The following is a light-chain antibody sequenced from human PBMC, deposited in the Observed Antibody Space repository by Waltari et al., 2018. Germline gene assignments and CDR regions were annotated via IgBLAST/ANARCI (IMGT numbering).Light chain of an antibody. CDR2: VNSDGSH. CDR1: SGHSSNV. CDR3: QTGGHGTWV. V-gene: IGLV4-69*01. J-gene: IGLJ3*02. Sequence: QLVLTQSPSASASLGASVTLTCTLSSGHSSNVIAWLQQRPEKGPRYLMKVNSDGSHSKGDEMPDRFSGSSSGAERYLTISNLQSEDEADYFCQTGGHGTWVFGGGTTLTVL.